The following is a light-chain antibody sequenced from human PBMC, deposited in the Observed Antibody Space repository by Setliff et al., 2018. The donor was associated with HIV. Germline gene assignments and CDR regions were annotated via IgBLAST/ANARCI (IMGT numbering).Light chain of an antibody. V-gene: IGLV2-14*01. Sequence: QSALTQPASVSGSLGQSITISCTGTDSDVGYYNFVSWYQQHPDKAPKLIIYEVTKRPSGVSNRFSGSRSGNTASLTISGLQADDEADYCCSSYSTNSTYVVFGGGTK. J-gene: IGLJ2*01. CDR1: DSDVGYYNF. CDR3: SSYSTNSTYVV. CDR2: EVT.